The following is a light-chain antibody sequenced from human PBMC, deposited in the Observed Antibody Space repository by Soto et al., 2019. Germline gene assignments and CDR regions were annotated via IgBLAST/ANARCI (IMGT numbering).Light chain of an antibody. J-gene: IGKJ4*01. CDR3: QPYNNWPLT. CDR2: GTS. Sequence: TQSPGTVSFSPWEIATLSCSASQTGSSKYLAWYKQKPGQAPRLLIYGTSTRATGVPARFSGSRSGPEFTLTINSLQSEDFAIYYCQPYNNWPLTLGGGTKVDIK. CDR1: QTGSSKY. V-gene: IGKV3-15*01.